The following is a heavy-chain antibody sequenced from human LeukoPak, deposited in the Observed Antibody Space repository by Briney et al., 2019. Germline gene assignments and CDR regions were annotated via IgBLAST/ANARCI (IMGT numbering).Heavy chain of an antibody. CDR1: GGSISSYY. CDR2: IYYSGST. CDR3: AREAVTFGGVIAAFDY. D-gene: IGHD3-16*02. Sequence: SETLSLTCTVSGGSISSYYWSWIQQPPGKGLEWIGYIYYSGSTNYNPSLKSRVTISVDTSKNQFSLKLSSVTAADTAVYYCAREAVTFGGVIAAFDYWGQGTLVTVSS. J-gene: IGHJ4*02. V-gene: IGHV4-59*01.